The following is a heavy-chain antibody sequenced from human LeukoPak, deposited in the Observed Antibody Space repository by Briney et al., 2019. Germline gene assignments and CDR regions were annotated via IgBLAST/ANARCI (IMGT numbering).Heavy chain of an antibody. CDR2: IYYSGST. V-gene: IGHV4-59*08. CDR3: ARSQGGYSYGLFDY. Sequence: SETLSLTCTVSGGSISSYYWSWIRQPPGKGLEWIGYIYYSGSTNYNPSLRSRVTISVDTSKNQFSLKLSSVTAADTAVYYCARSQGGYSYGLFDYWGQGTLVTVSS. CDR1: GGSISSYY. D-gene: IGHD5-18*01. J-gene: IGHJ4*02.